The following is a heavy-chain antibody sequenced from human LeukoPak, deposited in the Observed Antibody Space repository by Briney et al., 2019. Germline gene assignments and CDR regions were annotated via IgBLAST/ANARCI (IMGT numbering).Heavy chain of an antibody. J-gene: IGHJ4*02. V-gene: IGHV3-21*01. CDR3: ARDYGGNSDY. Sequence: GGSLRLSCAASGFTFSSYTMNWVRQAPGKGLEWVSAITISARYIYNSDSVKGRFTIPRDNAKNSLYLKMNSLRAAATAVYSCARDYGGNSDYWGQGTLVTVSS. CDR1: GFTFSSYT. CDR2: ITISARYI. D-gene: IGHD4-23*01.